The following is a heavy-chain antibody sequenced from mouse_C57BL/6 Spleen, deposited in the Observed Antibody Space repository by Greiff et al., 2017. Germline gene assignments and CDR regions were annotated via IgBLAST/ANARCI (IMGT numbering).Heavy chain of an antibody. J-gene: IGHJ3*01. CDR2: MDPENGDT. CDR1: GFNIKDDY. V-gene: IGHV14-4*01. D-gene: IGHD2-5*01. Sequence: VQLQQSGAELVRPGASVKLSCTASGFNIKDDYMHWVKQRPEQGLEWIGWMDPENGDTEYASKFQGKATITADTSSNTSYLQLSILTSEDTAVYYCTTSYHSTGFAYWGQGTLVTVSA. CDR3: TTSYHSTGFAY.